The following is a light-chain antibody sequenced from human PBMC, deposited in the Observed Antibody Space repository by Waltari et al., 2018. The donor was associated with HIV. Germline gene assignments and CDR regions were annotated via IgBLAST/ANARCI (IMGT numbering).Light chain of an antibody. CDR2: EAS. V-gene: IGKV4-1*01. Sequence: DIVLTQSPETLSVSLGERAAIHCKSEKSVLSPSTNVNYFAWYQQRPGQRPTLLFSEASSRSSGVPARFTASGSRTDFTLTIDDLQADDVAVYFCQQYYSTPTFGRGTQLV. CDR3: QQYYSTPT. J-gene: IGKJ5*01. CDR1: KSVLSPSTNVNY.